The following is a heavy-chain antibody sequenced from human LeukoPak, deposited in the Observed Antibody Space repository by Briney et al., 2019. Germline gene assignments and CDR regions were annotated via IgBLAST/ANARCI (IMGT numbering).Heavy chain of an antibody. J-gene: IGHJ5*02. Sequence: GGSLRLSCAASGFTFDDYGMSWVRQAPGKGLEWVSLLYTGGSAYYADSVKGRFTISRDNSKNTLFLQMNSLRGEDTAVYYCARGFDSRGYYSLDLWGQGILVTVSS. CDR3: ARGFDSRGYYSLDL. D-gene: IGHD3-22*01. CDR2: LYTGGSA. V-gene: IGHV3-53*01. CDR1: GFTFDDYG.